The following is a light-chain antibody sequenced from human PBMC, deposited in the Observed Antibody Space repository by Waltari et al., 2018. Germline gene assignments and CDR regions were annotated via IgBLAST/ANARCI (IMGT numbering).Light chain of an antibody. J-gene: IGLJ3*02. CDR1: SSDIGAYNS. Sequence: QSALTQPASVSGSPGQSITISCIGTSSDIGAYNSVPWSQQHVGKAPKLMIYDVTKRPSGVSYRFSGSKSGNTASLTISGLQAEDEADYYCSSYTASSTWVFGGGTKLTVL. V-gene: IGLV2-14*01. CDR2: DVT. CDR3: SSYTASSTWV.